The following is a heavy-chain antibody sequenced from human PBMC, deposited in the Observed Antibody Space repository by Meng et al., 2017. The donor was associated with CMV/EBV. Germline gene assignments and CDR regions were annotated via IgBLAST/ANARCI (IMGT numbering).Heavy chain of an antibody. CDR2: INPNSGGT. Sequence: ASVKVSCKASGYTFTGYYMHWVRQAPGQGLEWMGWINPNSGGTNYAQKFQGRVTMTRDTSISTAYMELSRLRSDDTAVYYCARLSRGSYLEYYFDYWGQGTLVTVSS. D-gene: IGHD1-26*01. CDR1: GYTFTGYY. J-gene: IGHJ4*02. CDR3: ARLSRGSYLEYYFDY. V-gene: IGHV1-2*02.